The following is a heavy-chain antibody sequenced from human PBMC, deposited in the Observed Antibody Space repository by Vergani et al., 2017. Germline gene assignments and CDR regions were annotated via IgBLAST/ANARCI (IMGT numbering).Heavy chain of an antibody. CDR3: ARVRLNGGSGWSYFDY. CDR2: INPNSGGT. D-gene: IGHD6-19*01. Sequence: QVQLVQSGAEVKKPGASVKVSCKASGYTFTGYYMHWVRQAPGQGLEWMGWINPNSGGTNYAQKFQGRVTMTRDTSISTAYMEMSRLRADGTAVYYCARVRLNGGSGWSYFDYWGQGTLVTVSS. CDR1: GYTFTGYY. V-gene: IGHV1-2*02. J-gene: IGHJ4*02.